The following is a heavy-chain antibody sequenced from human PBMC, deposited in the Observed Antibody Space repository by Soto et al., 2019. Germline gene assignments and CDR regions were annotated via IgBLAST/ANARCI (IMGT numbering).Heavy chain of an antibody. V-gene: IGHV1-8*01. D-gene: IGHD4-17*01. CDR2: MNPNSGNT. J-gene: IGHJ4*02. CDR3: ARGSTTAGAFDY. Sequence: QVQLVQSGAEVKKPGASVKVSCKASGYTFTSYDINWVRQATGQGLEWMGWMNPNSGNTGYAQKCQGRVTMTRNTSISTAYMELSSLSSEDTAVYYCARGSTTAGAFDYWGQGTLVTVSS. CDR1: GYTFTSYD.